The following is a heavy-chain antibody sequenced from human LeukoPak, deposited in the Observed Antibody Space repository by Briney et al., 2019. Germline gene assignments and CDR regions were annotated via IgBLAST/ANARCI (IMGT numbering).Heavy chain of an antibody. D-gene: IGHD2-8*01. CDR3: ARPLNYYYGMDV. CDR1: GYSFTSYW. J-gene: IGHJ6*02. V-gene: IGHV5-51*01. Sequence: GASLQISCKGSGYSFTSYWIAWVRPLPGKGLEWMGIIYPGDSDTRYSPSFQGQVTISADKSINTAYLQWDSLKASDTAMYYCARPLNYYYGMDVWGRGTTVTVSS. CDR2: IYPGDSDT.